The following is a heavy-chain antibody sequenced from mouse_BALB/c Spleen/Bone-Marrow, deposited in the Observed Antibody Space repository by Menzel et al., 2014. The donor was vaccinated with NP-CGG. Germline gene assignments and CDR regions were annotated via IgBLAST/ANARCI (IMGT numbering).Heavy chain of an antibody. J-gene: IGHJ2*01. Sequence: QVQLQQPGPELVRPGVSVKISCKGSGYKFTDYAMHWVKQSHAKSPEWIGLISTYSGNTHYNQKFRGKATMTVDKSSSTAYMELARLTSEDSAIYYCARNFYGSAYFDFWGQGSTLTVSS. CDR3: ARNFYGSAYFDF. D-gene: IGHD1-1*01. CDR2: ISTYSGNT. CDR1: GYKFTDYA. V-gene: IGHV1-67*01.